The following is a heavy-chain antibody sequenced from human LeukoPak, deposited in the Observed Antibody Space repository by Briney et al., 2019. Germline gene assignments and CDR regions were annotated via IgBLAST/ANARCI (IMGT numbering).Heavy chain of an antibody. CDR3: AKDRPLYGDYDILCSD. J-gene: IGHJ4*02. V-gene: IGHV3-30*04. CDR1: GFTFSSYA. D-gene: IGHD4-17*01. CDR2: ISYDGSNK. Sequence: GGSLRLSCAASGFTFSSYAMHWVRQAPGKGLEWVALISYDGSNKYHADSVKGRFTISRDNSKNTLYLQMNSLRAEDTAVYYCAKDRPLYGDYDILCSDWGQGTLVTVSS.